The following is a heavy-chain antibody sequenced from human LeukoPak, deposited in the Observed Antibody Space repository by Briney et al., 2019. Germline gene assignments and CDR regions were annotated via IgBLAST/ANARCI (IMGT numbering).Heavy chain of an antibody. J-gene: IGHJ6*02. CDR1: GYTFTSYD. CDR3: ARGSSWYNYYYGMDV. Sequence: VASVKVSCKASGYTFTSYDINWVRQATGQGLEWMGWMNPNSGNTGYAQKFQGRVTMTRNTSISTAYMELSSLRSEDTAVYYCARGSSWYNYYYGMDVWGQGTTATVSS. CDR2: MNPNSGNT. V-gene: IGHV1-8*01. D-gene: IGHD6-13*01.